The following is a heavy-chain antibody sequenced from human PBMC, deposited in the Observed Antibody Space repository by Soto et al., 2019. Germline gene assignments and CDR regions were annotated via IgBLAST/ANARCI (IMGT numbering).Heavy chain of an antibody. CDR2: IYYSGGT. V-gene: IGHV4-31*03. Sequence: SETLSLTCTVSGGSIGSSGSCWSWIRQHPGKGLEWVGYIYYSGGTFYNPSLKSRVTISVDTSKNQFSLKLSSVTAADTAVYYCARRQVGSPFDYWGQGTLVTVSS. CDR1: GGSIGSSGSC. CDR3: ARRQVGSPFDY. D-gene: IGHD1-26*01. J-gene: IGHJ4*02.